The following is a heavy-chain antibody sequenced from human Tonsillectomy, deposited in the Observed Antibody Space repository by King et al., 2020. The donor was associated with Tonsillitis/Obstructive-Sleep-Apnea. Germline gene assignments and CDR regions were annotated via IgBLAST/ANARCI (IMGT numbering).Heavy chain of an antibody. J-gene: IGHJ3*02. Sequence: MPLQESGPGLVKPSETLSLTCTVSGGSISSSSYYWGWIRQPPGKGLEWIGSIYYSGSTYYNPSLKSRVTISVDTSKNQFSLKLSSVTAADTAVYYCARPTTTGTTISAFDIWGQGTMVTVSS. D-gene: IGHD1-1*01. CDR3: ARPTTTGTTISAFDI. CDR2: IYYSGST. V-gene: IGHV4-39*01. CDR1: GGSISSSSYY.